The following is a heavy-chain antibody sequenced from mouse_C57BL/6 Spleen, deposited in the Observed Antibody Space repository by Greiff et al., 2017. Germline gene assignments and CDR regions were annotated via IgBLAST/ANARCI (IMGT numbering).Heavy chain of an antibody. CDR2: INPSDSDT. Sequence: QVQLQQPGAELVKPGASVKVSCKASGYTFTNYWMHWVKQRPGQGLEWIGGINPSDSDTNYNQKFKGKATLTVDKSSSTAYMQLSSLTSEDSAVYYCAIEDDAMDYWGQGTSVTVSS. CDR3: AIEDDAMDY. J-gene: IGHJ4*01. CDR1: GYTFTNYW. V-gene: IGHV1-74*01.